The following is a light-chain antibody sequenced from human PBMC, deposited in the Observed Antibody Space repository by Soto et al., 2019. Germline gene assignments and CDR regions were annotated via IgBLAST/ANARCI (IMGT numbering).Light chain of an antibody. CDR2: NSF. J-gene: IGKJ2*01. Sequence: EIVMTQSPATLSGSPGERATLSCRASQSVRTNLAWYQQKPGQPPRLLIYNSFIRATGVSAKFSGSGSGTDFTLSINGLQSENVAVNFWQQDDNSTPYTFGQGTRLEI. V-gene: IGKV3-15*01. CDR1: QSVRTN. CDR3: QQDDNSTPYT.